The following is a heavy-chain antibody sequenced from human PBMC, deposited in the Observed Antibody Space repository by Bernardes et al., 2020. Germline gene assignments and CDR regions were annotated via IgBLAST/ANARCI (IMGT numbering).Heavy chain of an antibody. CDR1: GGSITSGRFY. Sequence: SETLSLTCSVSGGSITSGRFYWGWIRQPPGKGLEWIGSRFYSGSSYYQPSLKSRVTISLDTSKNQFFLNLTSVTAADTAVYYCVRHPLPADTNNWFDPWGQGTLVTVSS. CDR3: VRHPLPADTNNWFDP. J-gene: IGHJ5*02. D-gene: IGHD2-2*01. CDR2: RFYSGSS. V-gene: IGHV4-39*01.